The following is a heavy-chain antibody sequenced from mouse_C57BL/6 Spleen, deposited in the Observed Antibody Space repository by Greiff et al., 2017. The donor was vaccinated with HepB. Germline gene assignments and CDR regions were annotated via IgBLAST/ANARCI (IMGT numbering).Heavy chain of an antibody. CDR3: ARAITTVVADAMDY. V-gene: IGHV1-52*01. J-gene: IGHJ4*01. CDR2: IDPSDSET. Sequence: QVQLKESGAELVRPGSSVKLSCKASGYTFTSYWMHWVKQRPIQGLEWIGNIDPSDSETHYNQKFKDKATLTVDKSSSTAYMQLSSLTSEDSAVYYCARAITTVVADAMDYWGQGTSVTVSS. D-gene: IGHD1-1*01. CDR1: GYTFTSYW.